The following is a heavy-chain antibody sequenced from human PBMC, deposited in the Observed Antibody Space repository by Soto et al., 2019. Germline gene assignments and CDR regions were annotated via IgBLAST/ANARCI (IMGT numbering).Heavy chain of an antibody. CDR1: GGSISSYF. J-gene: IGHJ3*02. Sequence: QVLLQESGPGLVKPSETLSLTCTVSGGSISSYFLNWIRQAPGKGLEWIGYMYFNESTNYNPSLKSRVTISLDTSKSLFSLELNSVTAADTAVYYCARDHKEAFDIWGQGTLVTVSS. CDR3: ARDHKEAFDI. CDR2: MYFNEST. V-gene: IGHV4-59*01.